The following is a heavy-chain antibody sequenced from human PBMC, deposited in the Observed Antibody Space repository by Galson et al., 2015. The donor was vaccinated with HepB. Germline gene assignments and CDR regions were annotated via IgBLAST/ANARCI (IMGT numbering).Heavy chain of an antibody. Sequence: SLRLSCAASGFTFGDYAMSWFRQAPGKGLEWVGFIRSKAYGGTTEYAASVKGRFTISRDDSKSIAYLQMNSLKTEDTAVYYCTRVIMEWLLSEGKKRGYYYYTDVWGKGTTVTVSS. V-gene: IGHV3-49*03. CDR2: IRSKAYGGTT. CDR3: TRVIMEWLLSEGKKRGYYYYTDV. D-gene: IGHD3-3*01. CDR1: GFTFGDYA. J-gene: IGHJ6*03.